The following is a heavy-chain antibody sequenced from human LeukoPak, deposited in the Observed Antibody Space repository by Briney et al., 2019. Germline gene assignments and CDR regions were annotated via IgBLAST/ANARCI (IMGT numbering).Heavy chain of an antibody. CDR3: ARDLAVLGYFHFDY. Sequence: SETLSLTCSVSGGSISTYYWSWIRQPPGKGLEWIGSIYYSGSTYYNPSLKSRVTLSVDTSKNPFSLKLSSVTAADTAVYYCARDLAVLGYFHFDYWGQGTLVTVSS. J-gene: IGHJ4*02. CDR2: IYYSGST. D-gene: IGHD3-22*01. V-gene: IGHV4-59*12. CDR1: GGSISTYY.